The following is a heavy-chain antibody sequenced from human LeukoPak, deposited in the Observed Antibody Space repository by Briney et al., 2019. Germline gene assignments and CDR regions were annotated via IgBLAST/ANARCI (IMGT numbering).Heavy chain of an antibody. CDR1: GFTFSSYA. CDR3: AKGTTTDDVAFDF. Sequence: GGSLRLSCVVSGFTFSSYAMSWVRQAPGEGLEWVSAISSSGGSTYYADSVMGRFTISRDNYKNTVYMQMNSLRAEDTALYYCAKGTTTDDVAFDFWGQGTMVTVSP. D-gene: IGHD4-17*01. V-gene: IGHV3-23*01. CDR2: ISSSGGST. J-gene: IGHJ3*01.